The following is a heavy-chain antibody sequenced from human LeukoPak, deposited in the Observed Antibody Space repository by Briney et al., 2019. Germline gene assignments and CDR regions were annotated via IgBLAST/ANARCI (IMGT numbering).Heavy chain of an antibody. Sequence: GGSLRLSCAVSGFPFSDFAMSWVRQALGKGLEWVSTISGGGDNTYFADSVKGRFTISRDNSKNTLFLQMVSLRAEDTAVYYCAKFEGALLGNYYMDVWGKGTTVTVSS. V-gene: IGHV3-23*01. CDR1: GFPFSDFA. CDR2: ISGGGDNT. J-gene: IGHJ6*03. CDR3: AKFEGALLGNYYMDV.